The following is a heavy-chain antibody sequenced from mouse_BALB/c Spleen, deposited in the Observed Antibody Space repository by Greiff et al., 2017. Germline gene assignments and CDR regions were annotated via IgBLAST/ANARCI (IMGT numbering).Heavy chain of an antibody. Sequence: QVQLQQPGAELVMPGASVKMSFKASDYQFTDYWMHWVKKRPGKGLEWIGAIDTSDSYTSYNQKFKGKATLTVDESSSTAYMQLSSLTSEDSAVYYCARVVNYVDYWGQGTTLTVSS. CDR2: IDTSDSYT. D-gene: IGHD2-2*01. CDR1: DYQFTDYW. V-gene: IGHV1-69*01. J-gene: IGHJ2*01. CDR3: ARVVNYVDY.